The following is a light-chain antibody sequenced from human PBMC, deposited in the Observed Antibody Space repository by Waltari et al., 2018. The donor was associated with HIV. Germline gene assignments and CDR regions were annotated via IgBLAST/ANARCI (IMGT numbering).Light chain of an antibody. CDR3: CSYAGSSTLV. J-gene: IGLJ2*01. CDR2: EGS. Sequence: QSALTQPASVSGSPGQSITISCTGTSSDVGSYNLVSWDQQHPGKAPKLMIYEGSKRPSGFYNLFSGSKFGNTASLTISGLQAEDEADYYCCSYAGSSTLVFGGGTKLTVL. V-gene: IGLV2-23*01. CDR1: SSDVGSYNL.